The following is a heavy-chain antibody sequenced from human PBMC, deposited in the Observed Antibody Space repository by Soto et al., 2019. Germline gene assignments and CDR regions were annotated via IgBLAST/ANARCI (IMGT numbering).Heavy chain of an antibody. CDR3: AKDKRTYYNDSRGPGYFDY. CDR2: ISGSGGST. J-gene: IGHJ4*02. D-gene: IGHD3-22*01. CDR1: GFTFSSYA. Sequence: EVQLLESGGGLVQPGGSPRLSCAASGFTFSSYAMSWVRRAPGKGLEWVSAISGSGGSTYYADSVKGRFTISRDNSKNTQYLQMNSLRAEDTAAYYYAKDKRTYYNDSRGPGYFDYWGQGTLVTVSS. V-gene: IGHV3-23*01.